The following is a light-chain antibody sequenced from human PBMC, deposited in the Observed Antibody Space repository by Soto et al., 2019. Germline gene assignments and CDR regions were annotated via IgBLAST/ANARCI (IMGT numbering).Light chain of an antibody. V-gene: IGKV3-20*01. J-gene: IGKJ5*01. Sequence: EIVLTQSPRSLSLSPGESATLSCMASQSVSSHYLAWYQQKPGQAPRLLIYAASSRATGIPVRFSGSGSGTDFTLTISRLEPEDFAVYYCQHFSNSPSITFGQGTRLEI. CDR3: QHFSNSPSIT. CDR1: QSVSSHY. CDR2: AAS.